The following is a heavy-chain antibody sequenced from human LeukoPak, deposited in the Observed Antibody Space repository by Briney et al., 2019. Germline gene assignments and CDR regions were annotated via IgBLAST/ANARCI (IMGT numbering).Heavy chain of an antibody. Sequence: PGGSLRLSCAASGFTFSSYAMSWVRQAPGKGLEWVSGISESGGSTVYADSVKGRFTISRDNSKNTLDLQMNSLKAEDTAVYFCARDIPRGDTAMAPDYWGQGTLVTVSS. CDR3: ARDIPRGDTAMAPDY. CDR2: ISESGGST. CDR1: GFTFSSYA. V-gene: IGHV3-23*01. J-gene: IGHJ4*02. D-gene: IGHD5-18*01.